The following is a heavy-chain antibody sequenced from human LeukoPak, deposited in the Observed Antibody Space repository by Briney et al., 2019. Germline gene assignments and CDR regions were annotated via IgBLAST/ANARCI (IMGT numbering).Heavy chain of an antibody. D-gene: IGHD3-22*01. Sequence: GESLRLSCAASGFTFSRYGMHWVRQAPGKGLEWVAVTSYDGTKKDYADHVKGRSTISRDNSQNTLYLQKNSLRAEDTAVYYCARDRDYDSANFDYWGQGTLVTVSS. V-gene: IGHV3-30*03. CDR1: GFTFSRYG. J-gene: IGHJ4*02. CDR2: TSYDGTKK. CDR3: ARDRDYDSANFDY.